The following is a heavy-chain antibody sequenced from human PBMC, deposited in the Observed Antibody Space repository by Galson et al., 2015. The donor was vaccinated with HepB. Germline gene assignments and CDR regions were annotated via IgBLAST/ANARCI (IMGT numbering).Heavy chain of an antibody. V-gene: IGHV3-15*07. D-gene: IGHD3-10*01. Sequence: SLRLSCAASGSTFSNAWMNWVRQAPGKGLEWVGRIKSKTDGGTTDYAAPVKGRFTISRDDSKNTLYLQMNSLKTEDTAVYYCTATPQWFGELLLSSLLSGRDYWGQGTLVTVSS. J-gene: IGHJ4*02. CDR1: GSTFSNAW. CDR3: TATPQWFGELLLSSLLSGRDY. CDR2: IKSKTDGGTT.